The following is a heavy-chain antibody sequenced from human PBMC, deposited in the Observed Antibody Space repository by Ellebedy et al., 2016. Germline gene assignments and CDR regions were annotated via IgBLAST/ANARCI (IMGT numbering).Heavy chain of an antibody. J-gene: IGHJ6*02. CDR3: AREGTFGDILTGYYRAVSDYGMDV. V-gene: IGHV1-18*01. CDR1: GYIFNTFG. D-gene: IGHD3-9*01. CDR2: ISPYTGNT. Sequence: ASVKVSCKASGYIFNTFGITWVRQAPGQGLEWVGWISPYTGNTNSAQKFQGRVTVTTDTSTSTAFLELRSLRSDDTAVYYCAREGTFGDILTGYYRAVSDYGMDVWGQGTTVTVSS.